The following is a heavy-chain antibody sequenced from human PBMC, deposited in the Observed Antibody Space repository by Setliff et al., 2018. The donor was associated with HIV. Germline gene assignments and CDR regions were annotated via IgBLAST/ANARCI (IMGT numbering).Heavy chain of an antibody. J-gene: IGHJ4*02. D-gene: IGHD3-22*01. V-gene: IGHV4-39*01. CDR2: SYNRGST. CDR1: GDSISSSSYY. CDR3: ASLPPLYDSSGYYVDY. Sequence: SETLSLPCSVSGDSISSSSYYWGWIRQPPGKGLEWIGSSYNRGSTYYNPSLNSRVTISVDASKNQFSLKLSSVTAADTSVYYCASLPPLYDSSGYYVDYWGQGTLVTV.